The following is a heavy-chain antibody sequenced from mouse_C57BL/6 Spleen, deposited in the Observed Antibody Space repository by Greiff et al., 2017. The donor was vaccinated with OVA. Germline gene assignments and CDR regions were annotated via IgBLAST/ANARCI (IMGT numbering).Heavy chain of an antibody. CDR2: IDPETGGT. J-gene: IGHJ3*01. V-gene: IGHV1-15*01. CDR3: TRTPPWFAY. CDR1: GYTFTDYE. Sequence: QVQLKESGAELVRPGASVTLSCKASGYTFTDYEMHWVKQTPVHGLEWIGAIDPETGGTAYNQKFKGKAILTADKSSSTAYMELRSLTSEDSAVYYCTRTPPWFAYWGQGTLVTVSA.